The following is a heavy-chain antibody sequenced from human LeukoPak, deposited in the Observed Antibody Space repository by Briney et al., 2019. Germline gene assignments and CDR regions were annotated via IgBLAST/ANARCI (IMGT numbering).Heavy chain of an antibody. J-gene: IGHJ3*02. CDR3: ARELGNDAFDI. CDR1: GFSFSSYS. V-gene: IGHV3-21*01. Sequence: GGSLRLSCAASGFSFSSYSMNWVRQAPGKGLEWGSSISSSGSYIFYADSVKGRFTISRDNAKNSLYLQMNSLRAEDTAVYYCARELGNDAFDIWGQGTMVIVSS. D-gene: IGHD7-27*01. CDR2: ISSSGSYI.